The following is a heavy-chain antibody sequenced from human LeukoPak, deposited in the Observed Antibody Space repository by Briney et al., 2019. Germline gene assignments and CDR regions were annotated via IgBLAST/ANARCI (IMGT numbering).Heavy chain of an antibody. CDR2: IYTSGST. Sequence: SETLSLTCTVSGGSISSGSYYWSWIRQPAGKGLEWIGRIYTSGSTNYNPSLKSRVTISVDTSKNQFSLKLTSVTAADTAVYYCARGLRGNWNYVRTHQEYYFDYWGQGTLVTVSS. CDR3: ARGLRGNWNYVRTHQEYYFDY. J-gene: IGHJ4*02. V-gene: IGHV4-61*02. D-gene: IGHD1-7*01. CDR1: GGSISSGSYY.